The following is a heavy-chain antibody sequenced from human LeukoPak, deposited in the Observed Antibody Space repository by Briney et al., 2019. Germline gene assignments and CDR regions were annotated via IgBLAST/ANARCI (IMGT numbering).Heavy chain of an antibody. CDR2: IKNKDEGEKT. D-gene: IGHD3-16*01. J-gene: IGHJ4*02. CDR3: TTGIDYGGGY. CDR1: GFSFTNVW. Sequence: PGGSLRLSCAVSGFSFTNVWMNWVRQAPGEGLEWVGRIKNKDEGEKTDYAAPVKGRFTISRDDSKATLFLQMNSLKMEDTAIYCCTTGIDYGGGYWGQGTLVSVSS. V-gene: IGHV3-15*07.